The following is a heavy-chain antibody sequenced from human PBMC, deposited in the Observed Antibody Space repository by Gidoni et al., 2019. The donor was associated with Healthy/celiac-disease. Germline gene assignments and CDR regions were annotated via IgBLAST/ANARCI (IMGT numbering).Heavy chain of an antibody. Sequence: QVQLQESGPGLVKPSETLSLTCTVSGGPISSYYWSWIRQPPGKGLEWIGYIYYSGSTNYNPSLKSRVTISVDTSKNQFSLKLSSVTAADTAVYYCARALGYCTGGVCSYYYGMDVWGKGTTVTVSS. J-gene: IGHJ6*04. D-gene: IGHD2-8*02. CDR3: ARALGYCTGGVCSYYYGMDV. V-gene: IGHV4-59*01. CDR2: IYYSGST. CDR1: GGPISSYY.